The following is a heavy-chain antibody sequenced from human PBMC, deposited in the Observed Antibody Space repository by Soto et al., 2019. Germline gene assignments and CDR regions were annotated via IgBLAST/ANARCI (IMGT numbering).Heavy chain of an antibody. V-gene: IGHV4-34*01. CDR3: AKAPSKFGCSGGSCYSRWFNWFDP. J-gene: IGHJ5*02. CDR1: GGSFSVYY. D-gene: IGHD2-15*01. CDR2: INHSGST. Sequence: SETLSLTCAVYGGSFSVYYWSWIRQPPGKGLEWIGEINHSGSTNYNPSLKSRVTISVDTSKNQFSLKLSSVTAADTAVYYCAKAPSKFGCSGGSCYSRWFNWFDPWGQGTLVTV.